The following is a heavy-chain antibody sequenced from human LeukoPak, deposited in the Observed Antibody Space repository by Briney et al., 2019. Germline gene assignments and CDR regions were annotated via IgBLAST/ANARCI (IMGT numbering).Heavy chain of an antibody. V-gene: IGHV4-59*12. Sequence: SETLSLTCTVSGGSISSYYWSWIRQPPGKGLEWIGYIYYSGSTNYNPSLKSRVTISVDTSKNQFSLKLSSVTAADTAVYYCATLGGGWPFVVVTAWGQGTLVTVSS. CDR1: GGSISSYY. J-gene: IGHJ4*02. D-gene: IGHD2-21*02. CDR3: ATLGGGWPFVVVTA. CDR2: IYYSGST.